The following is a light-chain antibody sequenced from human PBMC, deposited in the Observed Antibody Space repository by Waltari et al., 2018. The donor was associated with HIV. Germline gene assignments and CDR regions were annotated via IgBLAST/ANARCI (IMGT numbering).Light chain of an antibody. J-gene: IGLJ2*01. Sequence: SYELAQPLSVSVALGQTAKITCGGDNIGSKNVFWYQKKPGQAPILVIYRDTKRPSGIPERFSGSNSGNTATLIISGAQAGDEAAYYCQVWDNKTVVFGGGTTLTVL. CDR3: QVWDNKTVV. CDR2: RDT. V-gene: IGLV3-9*01. CDR1: NIGSKN.